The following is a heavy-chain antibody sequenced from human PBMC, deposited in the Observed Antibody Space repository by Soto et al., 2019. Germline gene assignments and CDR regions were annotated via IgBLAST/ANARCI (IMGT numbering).Heavy chain of an antibody. V-gene: IGHV3-33*01. CDR3: AREGRLRYSSSWDFDY. D-gene: IGHD6-13*01. CDR1: GFTFSSYG. J-gene: IGHJ4*02. Sequence: QVQLVESGGGVVQPGRSLRLSCAASGFTFSSYGMHWVRQAPGKGLEWVAVIWYDGSNKYYADSVKGRFTISRDNSKNTLYLQMNSLRAEDTAVYYCAREGRLRYSSSWDFDYWGQGTLVTVSS. CDR2: IWYDGSNK.